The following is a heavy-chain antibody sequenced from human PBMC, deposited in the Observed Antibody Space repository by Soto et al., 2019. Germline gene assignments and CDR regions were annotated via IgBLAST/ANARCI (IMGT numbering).Heavy chain of an antibody. CDR1: GGSISSGGYS. CDR3: ARAGGLGAVAVDY. D-gene: IGHD6-19*01. V-gene: IGHV4-30-2*01. J-gene: IGHJ4*02. Sequence: QLQLQESGSGLVKPSQTLSLTCAVSGGSISSGGYSWSWIRQPPGKGLEWIGYIYHSGSTYYNPSLKSRVTISVDSSKNQFSMKLSSATAADTAVYYCARAGGLGAVAVDYWGQGTLVTVSS. CDR2: IYHSGST.